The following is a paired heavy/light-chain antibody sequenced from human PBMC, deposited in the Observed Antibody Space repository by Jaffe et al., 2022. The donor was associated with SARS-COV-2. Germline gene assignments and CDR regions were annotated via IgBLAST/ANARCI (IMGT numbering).Light chain of an antibody. CDR1: QSVRSSY. CDR3: QQYGSSPPDT. CDR2: GAS. J-gene: IGKJ2*01. V-gene: IGKV3-20*01. Sequence: EIVLTQSPGTLSLSPGERATLSCRASQSVRSSYLAWYQQKPGQAPRLLIYGASSRATGIPDRFSGSGSGTDFTLTISRLEPEDFAVYYCQQYGSSPPDTFGQGTKLEIK.
Heavy chain of an antibody. V-gene: IGHV5-51*01. D-gene: IGHD6-19*01. CDR3: AKSYRSGWTTADSDAFDI. CDR1: GYSFSTYW. CDR2: IYPGDSDT. Sequence: EVQLVQSGAEVKKPGESLKISCKGSGYSFSTYWIGWVRQMPGKGLEWMGIIYPGDSDTRYSPSFQGQVTISADKSIRTAYLQWRSLKASDTAMYYCAKSYRSGWTTADSDAFDIWGQGTMVTVSS. J-gene: IGHJ3*02.